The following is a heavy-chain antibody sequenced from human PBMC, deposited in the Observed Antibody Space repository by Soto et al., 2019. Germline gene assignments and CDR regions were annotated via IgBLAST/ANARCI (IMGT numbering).Heavy chain of an antibody. Sequence: QVQLVQSGAAVKKPGASVRVSCKTSGYTFSNYGIIWVRQAPGQGLEWMGWISADNGHTNFTQKLQGRVTMTTDTSTSTAYMELRSLRSDDTAVYYCARDDRRAMAGDNWFDPWGKGTLVTVSS. V-gene: IGHV1-18*01. D-gene: IGHD6-19*01. CDR1: GYTFSNYG. J-gene: IGHJ5*02. CDR3: ARDDRRAMAGDNWFDP. CDR2: ISADNGHT.